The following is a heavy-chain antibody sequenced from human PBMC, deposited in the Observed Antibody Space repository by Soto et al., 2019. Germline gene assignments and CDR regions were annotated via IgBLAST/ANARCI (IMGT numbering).Heavy chain of an antibody. CDR1: GGSISSSNW. CDR3: ARSYGAAAGTYYYYGMDV. V-gene: IGHV4-4*02. D-gene: IGHD6-13*01. Sequence: SSETLSLTCAVSGGSISSSNWWSWVRQPPGKGLEWIGEIYHSGSTNYNPSLKSRVTISVDKSKNQLSLKLSSVTAADTAVYYCARSYGAAAGTYYYYGMDVWGQGTTVTVS. J-gene: IGHJ6*02. CDR2: IYHSGST.